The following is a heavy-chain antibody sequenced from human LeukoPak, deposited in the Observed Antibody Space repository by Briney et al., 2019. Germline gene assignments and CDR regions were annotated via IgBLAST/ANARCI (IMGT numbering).Heavy chain of an antibody. CDR3: ASRYTTNWYG. J-gene: IGHJ4*02. Sequence: GASVKVSCKASGYTFTTSAMNWVRQAPGQGLEWMGWINTNTGNPTYAQGFTGRFVFSLDTSVSTAYLQISSLQAEDTAVYYCASRYTTNWYGWGQGTLVTVSS. V-gene: IGHV7-4-1*02. CDR2: INTNTGNP. D-gene: IGHD6-13*01. CDR1: GYTFTTSA.